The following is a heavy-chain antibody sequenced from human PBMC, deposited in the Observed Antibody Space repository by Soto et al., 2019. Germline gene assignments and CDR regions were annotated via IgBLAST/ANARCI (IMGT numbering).Heavy chain of an antibody. J-gene: IGHJ5*02. D-gene: IGHD3-16*01. V-gene: IGHV2-5*02. CDR2: IYWDDDK. Sequence: QITLKESGPTLVKPTQTLTLTCTFSGFSLSTSGVGVGWIRQPPGKALEWLALIYWDDDKRYSPSLKSRLTITKATSKNPVVLTMTNMDPVDTATYYCAPSLYDYVWGTNWFDPWGQGTLVTVSS. CDR1: GFSLSTSGVG. CDR3: APSLYDYVWGTNWFDP.